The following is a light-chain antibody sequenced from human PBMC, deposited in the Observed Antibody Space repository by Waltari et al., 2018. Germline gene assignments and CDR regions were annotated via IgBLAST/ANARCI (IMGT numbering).Light chain of an antibody. CDR2: EVS. CDR1: TSDVGTYNY. CDR3: SSYAGADTVV. V-gene: IGLV2-8*01. Sequence: QSALTQPHSASGAPGQAVTISGTRTTSDVGTYNYISWYQHYPDKAPQLIMYEVSKRPSGVPDRFVGSKSGNTASLTVSGLQAEDEADYYCSSYAGADTVVFGGGTKLTVL. J-gene: IGLJ2*01.